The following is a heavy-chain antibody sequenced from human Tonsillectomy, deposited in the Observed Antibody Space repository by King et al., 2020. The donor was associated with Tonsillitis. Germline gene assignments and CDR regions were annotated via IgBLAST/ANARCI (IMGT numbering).Heavy chain of an antibody. V-gene: IGHV3-64D*06. J-gene: IGHJ3*02. CDR2: MSSNGGCT. Sequence: VQLVESGGGLVQPGGSLRLSCSASGFTFSSYAMHWVRQAPGKGLEYVSAMSSNGGCTYYADSVKGRFTISRDNSKNTLYLQMSSLRAEDTAVYYCVKDRTIAAADPDGFDIWGQGTMVTVSS. CDR3: VKDRTIAAADPDGFDI. CDR1: GFTFSSYA. D-gene: IGHD6-13*01.